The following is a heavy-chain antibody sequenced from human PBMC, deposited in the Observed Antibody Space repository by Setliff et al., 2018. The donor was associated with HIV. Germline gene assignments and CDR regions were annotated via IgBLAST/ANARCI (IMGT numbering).Heavy chain of an antibody. CDR2: IHTSGRT. CDR3: ARSGNILTDYSYYSYFMDV. J-gene: IGHJ6*03. Sequence: PSETLSLTCTVSNASISSNYWSWIRQTPGKGPEWIGFIHTSGRTKYNPSLKSRVTMSVDTSKNQFSLQLTSVTAADTAVYYCARSGNILTDYSYYSYFMDVWGGGTTVTVSS. V-gene: IGHV4-4*09. D-gene: IGHD3-9*01. CDR1: NASISSNY.